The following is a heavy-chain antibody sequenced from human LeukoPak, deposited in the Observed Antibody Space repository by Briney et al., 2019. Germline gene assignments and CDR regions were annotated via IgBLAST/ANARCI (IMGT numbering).Heavy chain of an antibody. Sequence: GGSLRLSCAASGFSNSALNWVRQAPGQGLEWISTISNTGVATYYADSVKGRFTISRDTFRNTLLLQMNSLRAGDTAVYYCVKSAGKDGYRDVLDIWGQGTVVTVSS. CDR2: ISNTGVAT. CDR3: VKSAGKDGYRDVLDI. CDR1: GFSNSA. D-gene: IGHD5-24*01. V-gene: IGHV3-23*05. J-gene: IGHJ3*02.